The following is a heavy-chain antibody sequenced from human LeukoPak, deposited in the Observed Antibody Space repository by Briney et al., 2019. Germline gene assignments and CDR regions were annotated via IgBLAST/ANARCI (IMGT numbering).Heavy chain of an antibody. CDR3: ARDGGSRKGAFDI. CDR2: IYSGGST. J-gene: IGHJ3*02. Sequence: GGSLRLSCAASGFTVSSNYMSWVRQAPGKGLEWVSVIYSGGSTYYADSVKGRFTISRDNSKNTLYLQMNSLRAEDTAVYYCARDGGSRKGAFDIWDQGTMVTVSS. D-gene: IGHD1-26*01. CDR1: GFTVSSNY. V-gene: IGHV3-53*01.